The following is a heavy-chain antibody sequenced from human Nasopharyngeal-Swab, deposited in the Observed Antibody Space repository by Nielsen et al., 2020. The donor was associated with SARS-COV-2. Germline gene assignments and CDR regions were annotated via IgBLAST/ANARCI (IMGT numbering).Heavy chain of an antibody. CDR2: IYYSGST. V-gene: IGHV4-39*01. CDR1: GGSIRSSSYY. D-gene: IGHD2-8*01. J-gene: IGHJ5*02. CDR3: ARHASHIVLMVYAMGWFDP. Sequence: SETLSLTCTVSGGSIRSSSYYWGWIRQPPGKELEWIGSIYYSGSTYYNPSLKSRVTISVDTSKNQFSLKLSSVTAADTAVYSCARHASHIVLMVYAMGWFDPWGQGTLVTVSS.